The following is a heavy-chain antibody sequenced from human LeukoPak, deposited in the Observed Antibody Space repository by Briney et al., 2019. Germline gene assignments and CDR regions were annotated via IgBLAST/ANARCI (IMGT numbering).Heavy chain of an antibody. Sequence: GGSLRLSCAASGFNFSDFWMTWVRQIPGKGLQWVANIKEDGGEEYHVDSVKGRFAISRDNTKRSLFLQMNSLRAEDTALYYCAKDDSSGYYFFDYWGQGTLVTVSS. CDR2: IKEDGGEE. CDR1: GFNFSDFW. J-gene: IGHJ4*02. V-gene: IGHV3-7*03. CDR3: AKDDSSGYYFFDY. D-gene: IGHD3-22*01.